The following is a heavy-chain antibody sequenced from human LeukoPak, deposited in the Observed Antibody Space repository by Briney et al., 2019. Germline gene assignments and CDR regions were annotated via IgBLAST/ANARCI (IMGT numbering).Heavy chain of an antibody. CDR1: GFTFNNHA. J-gene: IGHJ5*02. CDR2: ISANGVDT. D-gene: IGHD2-8*02. V-gene: IGHV3-23*01. CDR3: AKDVWWSVS. Sequence: PGGSLRLSCAASGFTFNNHAMTWVRQAPGKGLEWVSAISANGVDTFYAPSVKGRFTISRDNSKNTLYLQINSLRAEDTAIYYRAKDVWWSVSWGQGTLVTVSS.